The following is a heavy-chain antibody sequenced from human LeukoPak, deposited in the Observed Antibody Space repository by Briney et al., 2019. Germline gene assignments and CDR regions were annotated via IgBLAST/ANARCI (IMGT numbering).Heavy chain of an antibody. D-gene: IGHD4-17*01. CDR1: GFTFSSHW. V-gene: IGHV3-7*01. CDR3: ARANGDYRPHFGY. CDR2: INQDGSET. Sequence: GGSLRLSCAVSGFTFSSHWMSWVRQAPGKGLEWVANINQDGSETYYVDSVKGRFTISRDNAKNSLYLQMNSLRAEDTAVYYCARANGDYRPHFGYWGQGTLVTVSS. J-gene: IGHJ4*02.